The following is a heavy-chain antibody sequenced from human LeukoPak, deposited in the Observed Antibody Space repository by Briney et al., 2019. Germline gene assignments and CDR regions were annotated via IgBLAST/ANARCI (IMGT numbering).Heavy chain of an antibody. CDR3: ARDGTIRRTYSSGWYGGY. CDR2: ISAYNGNT. J-gene: IGHJ4*02. V-gene: IGHV1-18*01. D-gene: IGHD6-19*01. Sequence: ASVKVSCKASGYTFTSYGISWVRQAPGQGLEWMGWISAYNGNTNYAQKLQGRVTMTTDTSTSTAYMGLRSLRSDDTAVYYCARDGTIRRTYSSGWYGGYWGQGTLVTVSS. CDR1: GYTFTSYG.